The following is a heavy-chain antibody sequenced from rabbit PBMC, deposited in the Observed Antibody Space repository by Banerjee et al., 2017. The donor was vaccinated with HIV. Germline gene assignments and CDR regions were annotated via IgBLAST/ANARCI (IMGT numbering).Heavy chain of an antibody. V-gene: IGHV1S7*01. D-gene: IGHD8-1*01. CDR2: ISSGGST. CDR3: ARTGSGDYNDL. J-gene: IGHJ4*01. Sequence: QLEESGGGLFKPGGSLKLSCTASGFDFSSYYMSWVRQAPGKGLEWIGYISSGGSTYYASWVNDRFTISRENAQNTLYLQLNSLTAADTATYFCARTGSGDYNDLWGPGTLVTVS. CDR1: GFDFSSYY.